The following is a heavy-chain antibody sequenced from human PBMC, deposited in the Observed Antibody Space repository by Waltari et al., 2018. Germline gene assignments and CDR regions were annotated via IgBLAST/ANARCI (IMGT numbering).Heavy chain of an antibody. V-gene: IGHV1-46*01. D-gene: IGHD6-13*01. CDR1: GYTFTSYY. CDR3: ARVLGSSSWYGFDY. J-gene: IGHJ4*02. CDR2: INPSGGST. Sequence: QVQLVQSGDEAKKPGASVKASCKASGYTFTSYYMHWVRQAPGQGLEWMGIINPSGGSTSHAQKFPGRVTMTSDTSTSTVYMELSSLSSEATAVYYCARVLGSSSWYGFDYWGQGTLVTVSS.